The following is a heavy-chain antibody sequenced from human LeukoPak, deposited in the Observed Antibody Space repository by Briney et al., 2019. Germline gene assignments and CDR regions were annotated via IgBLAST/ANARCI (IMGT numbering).Heavy chain of an antibody. J-gene: IGHJ3*02. D-gene: IGHD6-6*01. CDR3: ARENLSSPGAFDI. Sequence: GASVKVSSKASGYTFTVYYMHWVPQAPGQRLEWMGWINPNSGGTNYAQKFQGRVTMTRDTSISTAYMELSRLRSDDTAVYYCARENLSSPGAFDIWGQGTMVTVSS. CDR1: GYTFTVYY. CDR2: INPNSGGT. V-gene: IGHV1-2*02.